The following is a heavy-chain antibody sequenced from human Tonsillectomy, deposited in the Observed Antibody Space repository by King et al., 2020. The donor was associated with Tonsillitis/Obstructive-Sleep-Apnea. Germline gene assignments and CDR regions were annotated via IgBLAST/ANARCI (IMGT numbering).Heavy chain of an antibody. D-gene: IGHD6-13*01. J-gene: IGHJ4*02. CDR2: ISGSGGST. V-gene: IGHV3-23*04. CDR3: AKDLRYSNSSRGDPFDY. CDR1: GFTFSSYA. Sequence: VQLVESGGGLVQPGGSLRLSCAASGFTFSSYAMSWVRQAPGKGLEWVSAISGSGGSTYYADSVKGRFTISRDNSKNTLYLQMNSLRAEDTAVYYCAKDLRYSNSSRGDPFDYWGQGTLVTVSS.